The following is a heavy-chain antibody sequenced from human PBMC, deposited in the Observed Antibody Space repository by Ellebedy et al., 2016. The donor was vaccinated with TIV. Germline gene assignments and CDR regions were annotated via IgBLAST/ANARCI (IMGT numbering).Heavy chain of an antibody. CDR2: ISYDGSEK. J-gene: IGHJ4*02. Sequence: PGGSLRLSCAASGFTFSSYGMHWVRQAPGKGLEWVAVISYDGSEKHYADSVKGRFTISRDNSKNTLYLQMNSLRAEDTAMYYCARKTDTGTSGDYWGQGTPVTVSS. D-gene: IGHD1-1*01. CDR1: GFTFSSYG. V-gene: IGHV3-30*03. CDR3: ARKTDTGTSGDY.